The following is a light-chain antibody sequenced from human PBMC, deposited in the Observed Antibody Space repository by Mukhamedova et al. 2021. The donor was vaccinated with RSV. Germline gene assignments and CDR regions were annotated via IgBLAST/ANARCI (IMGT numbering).Light chain of an antibody. J-gene: IGKJ3*01. CDR2: DVS. CDR3: QHFSSYPLS. V-gene: IGKV1-13*02. Sequence: WYQRRVHGKPPKLLIYDVSNLDRGVPSRFSGRGSGTEFTLTISSLQPEDFAFYYCQHFSSYPLSFGPGTKVDV.